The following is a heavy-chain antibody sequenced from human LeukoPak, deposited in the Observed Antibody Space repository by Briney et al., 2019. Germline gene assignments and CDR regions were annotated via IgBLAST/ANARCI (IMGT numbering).Heavy chain of an antibody. Sequence: GGSLRLSCAASGFTFDDYAMHWVRQAPGKGLEWVSGISWNSGSIGYADSVKGRFTISRDNAKNSLYLQMNSLRAEDTALYYCAKDRRRFLSVAVAGTVDYWGQGTLVTVSS. CDR2: ISWNSGSI. V-gene: IGHV3-9*01. J-gene: IGHJ4*02. CDR1: GFTFDDYA. D-gene: IGHD6-19*01. CDR3: AKDRRRFLSVAVAGTVDY.